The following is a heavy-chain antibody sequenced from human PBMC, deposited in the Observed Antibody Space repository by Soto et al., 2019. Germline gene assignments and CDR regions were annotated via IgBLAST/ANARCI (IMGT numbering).Heavy chain of an antibody. CDR1: GGSISSSSYS. CDR3: ARGDPLLWFGEKVYYGMDV. CDR2: MYYGVNT. V-gene: IGHV4-39*01. D-gene: IGHD3-10*01. Sequence: PSETLSLTCIVSGGSISSSSYSWAWIRQPPGKGLEWIGTMYYGVNTYYNPSLESRVTISVDTSKNQFSLELSSVTAADTAVYFCARGDPLLWFGEKVYYGMDVWGQGTTVTVSS. J-gene: IGHJ6*02.